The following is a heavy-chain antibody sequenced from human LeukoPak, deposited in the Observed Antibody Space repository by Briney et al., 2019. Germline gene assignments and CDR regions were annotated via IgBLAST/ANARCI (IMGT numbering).Heavy chain of an antibody. CDR1: AFTFRSYA. J-gene: IGHJ4*02. D-gene: IGHD3-9*01. V-gene: IGHV3-23*01. Sequence: PGGSLRLSCAASAFTFRSYAMSWVRQAGGKGLEWVSAISGSGGSTYYADSVKGRFTISRDNSKNTLYLQMNSLKTEDTAVYYCTTRLRYFDWTIYDFDYWGQGTLVTVSS. CDR3: TTRLRYFDWTIYDFDY. CDR2: ISGSGGST.